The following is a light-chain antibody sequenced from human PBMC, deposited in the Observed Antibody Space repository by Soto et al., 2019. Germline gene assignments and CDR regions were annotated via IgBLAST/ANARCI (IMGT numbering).Light chain of an antibody. V-gene: IGKV3-11*01. J-gene: IGKJ4*01. Sequence: EIVLTQSPATLSLSPGERATLSCRASQSVSSYLAWYQQKPGQAPRLLIYDASNRAAGIPARISGSGYGTDFTLTICKLEPEDFAIYFCQQRSKSPPSFGGGTKVEIK. CDR3: QQRSKSPPS. CDR1: QSVSSY. CDR2: DAS.